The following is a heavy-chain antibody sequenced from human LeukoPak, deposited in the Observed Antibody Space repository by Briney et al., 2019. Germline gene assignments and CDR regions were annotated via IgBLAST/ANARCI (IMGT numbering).Heavy chain of an antibody. V-gene: IGHV4-31*03. CDR1: GGSISSGGYS. Sequence: SETLSLTCTVSGGSISSGGYSWSWIRQHPGKGLEWIGYIYYSGSTYYNPSLKSRVTISVDTSKNQFSLKLSPVTAADTAVYYCAREDYDKMTAIWGQGTMVTVSS. CDR2: IYYSGST. D-gene: IGHD3-22*01. CDR3: AREDYDKMTAI. J-gene: IGHJ3*02.